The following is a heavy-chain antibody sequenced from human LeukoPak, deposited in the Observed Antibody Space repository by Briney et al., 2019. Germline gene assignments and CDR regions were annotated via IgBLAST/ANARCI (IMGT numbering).Heavy chain of an antibody. CDR3: ARAYEYGWFDP. V-gene: IGHV1-2*02. Sequence: ASVKVSCKASGYTFTDYFLHWLRQAPGQGLEWMGWINPKTGATNYAQSFQGRVTTTRDTSTSTGNMEVNSLRSDDTAVYYCARAYEYGWFDPWGQGTLVTVSS. CDR2: INPKTGAT. D-gene: IGHD3-16*01. CDR1: GYTFTDYF. J-gene: IGHJ5*02.